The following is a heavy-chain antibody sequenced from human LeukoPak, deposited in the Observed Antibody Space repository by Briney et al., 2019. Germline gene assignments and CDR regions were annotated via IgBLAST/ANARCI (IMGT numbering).Heavy chain of an antibody. Sequence: GASVKVSCMASGYTFTGYYMHGVRQAPGQGLEWMGWINPNSGGTNYAQKFQGRVTMTRDTSISTAYMELSRLRSDDTAVYYCARDPLLRDSRPRHFDYWGQGTLVTVSS. V-gene: IGHV1-2*02. CDR2: INPNSGGT. CDR3: ARDPLLRDSRPRHFDY. CDR1: GYTFTGYY. J-gene: IGHJ4*02.